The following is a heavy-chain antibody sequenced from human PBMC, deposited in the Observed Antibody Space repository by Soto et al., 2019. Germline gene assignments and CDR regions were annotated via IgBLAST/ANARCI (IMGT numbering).Heavy chain of an antibody. CDR2: IIPIFGTA. D-gene: IGHD3-10*01. CDR3: ARPSITMVRGVTPYYYYGMDV. J-gene: IGHJ6*02. Sequence: QVQLVQSGAEVKKPGSSVKVSCKASGGTFSSYAISWVRQAPGQGLEWMGGIIPIFGTANYAQKFQGRVTITADDSTSTAYMELSSLRSEDTAVYYCARPSITMVRGVTPYYYYGMDVWGQGTTVTVSS. V-gene: IGHV1-69*12. CDR1: GGTFSSYA.